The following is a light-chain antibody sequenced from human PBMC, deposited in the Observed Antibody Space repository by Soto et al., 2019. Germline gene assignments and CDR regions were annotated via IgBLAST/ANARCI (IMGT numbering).Light chain of an antibody. CDR2: DTS. V-gene: IGKV3-15*01. J-gene: IGKJ4*01. CDR1: QGIGDT. CDR3: HPYFTSAYT. Sequence: EIVLTQSPATLSVSPGEGATLSCRASQGIGDTLAWYQQRPGQTPRLLIYDTSIRATGVPARLSVSRSGAKFTLTVSSLQSEEFAVYYGHPYFTSAYTCGGGTKVESK.